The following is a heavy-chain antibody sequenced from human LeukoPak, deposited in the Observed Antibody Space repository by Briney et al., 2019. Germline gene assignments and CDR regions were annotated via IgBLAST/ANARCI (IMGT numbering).Heavy chain of an antibody. CDR1: GYTFTSYD. J-gene: IGHJ6*02. CDR3: ARGLALGSYYDFWSGYYGFGMDV. D-gene: IGHD3-3*01. Sequence: ASVKVSCKASGYTFTSYDINWVRQATGQGLEWMGWMNPNSGNTGYAQKFQGRVTMTRNTSISTAYMELSSLRYEDTAVYYCARGLALGSYYDFWSGYYGFGMDVWGQGTTVTVSS. V-gene: IGHV1-8*01. CDR2: MNPNSGNT.